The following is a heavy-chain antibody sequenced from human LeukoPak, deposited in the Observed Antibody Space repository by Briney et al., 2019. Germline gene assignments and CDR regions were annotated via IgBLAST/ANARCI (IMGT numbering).Heavy chain of an antibody. CDR3: ATAHCSSTRCYENWFDP. Sequence: SVKVSCKASGFTYISSAVQWVRQARGQRLEWIGWIIVGGGNTDYAQKFQERVTLTRDMSTSTAYMELSSLRSEDTAVYYCATAHCSSTRCYENWFDPWGQGTLVTVSS. CDR1: GFTYISSA. V-gene: IGHV1-58*01. D-gene: IGHD2-2*01. J-gene: IGHJ5*02. CDR2: IIVGGGNT.